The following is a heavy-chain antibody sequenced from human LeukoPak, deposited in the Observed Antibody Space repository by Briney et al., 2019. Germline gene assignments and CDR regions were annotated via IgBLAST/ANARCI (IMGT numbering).Heavy chain of an antibody. V-gene: IGHV4-34*01. J-gene: IGHJ4*02. CDR3: ASDHITIFGVAIELRY. Sequence: KPSETLSLTCAVYGGSFSGYYWSWIRQPPGKGLEWIGEINHSGSTNYNPSLKSRVTISVDTSKNQFSLKLSSVTAADTAVYYCASDHITIFGVAIELRYWGQGTLVTVSS. D-gene: IGHD3-3*01. CDR2: INHSGST. CDR1: GGSFSGYY.